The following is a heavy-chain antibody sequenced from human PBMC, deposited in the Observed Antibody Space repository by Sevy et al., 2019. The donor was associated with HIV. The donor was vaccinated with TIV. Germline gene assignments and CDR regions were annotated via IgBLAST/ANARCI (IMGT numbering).Heavy chain of an antibody. V-gene: IGHV3-30*18. J-gene: IGHJ4*02. CDR3: AKSQSAYDYVWGSYRYVSGGFDY. CDR1: GFTFSSYG. D-gene: IGHD3-16*02. CDR2: ISYDGSNK. Sequence: GGSLRLSCAASGFTFSSYGMHWVHQAPGKGLEWVAVISYDGSNKYYADSVKGRFTISRDNSKNTLYLQMNSLRAEDTALYYCAKSQSAYDYVWGSYRYVSGGFDYWGQGTLVTVSS.